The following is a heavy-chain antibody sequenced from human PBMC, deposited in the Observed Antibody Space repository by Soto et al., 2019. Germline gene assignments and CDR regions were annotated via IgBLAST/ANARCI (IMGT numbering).Heavy chain of an antibody. J-gene: IGHJ4*01. CDR2: MNSSSGEA. CDR1: GYNFTNFD. V-gene: IGHV1-8*01. CDR3: ARLSEYCNGIKCYSHFDF. D-gene: IGHD2-15*01. Sequence: ASVKVSCKTAGYNFTNFDINWVRQAPGGGLVWRGWMNSSSGEAGSAQNFQGRVTMTRDISTRTFFMQLTSLRSEDTDIYYCARLSEYCNGIKCYSHFDFWGRGTHVTVSS.